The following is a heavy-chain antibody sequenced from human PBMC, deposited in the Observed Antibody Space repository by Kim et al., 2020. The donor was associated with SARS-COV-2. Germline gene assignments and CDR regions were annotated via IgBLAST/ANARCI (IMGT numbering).Heavy chain of an antibody. D-gene: IGHD6-19*01. CDR3: AAEQWLGGGFDY. CDR1: GGSISGYY. V-gene: IGHV4-59*08. J-gene: IGHJ4*02. Sequence: SETLSLTCTVSGGSISGYYWNWIRQPPGKGLEWIGYMYYTGSTNYSPSLKSRLTISIDRSKNQFSLNLSSVAAADTAVYYCAAEQWLGGGFDYCGQGTLV. CDR2: MYYTGST.